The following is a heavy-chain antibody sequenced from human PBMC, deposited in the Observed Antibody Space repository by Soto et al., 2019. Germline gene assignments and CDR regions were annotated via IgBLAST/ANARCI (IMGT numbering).Heavy chain of an antibody. CDR2: ISSSGYI. D-gene: IGHD2-15*01. Sequence: EVQLVESGGGLVKPGGSLRLSCAASGFNFNSYTINWVRQAPGKRLEWLSSISSSGYIFSTDSVRGRFTISRDNAKNSGYLQVNSLRAEETAVYFCARDCSGGSCYPGMDVWGQGTTVTVS. V-gene: IGHV3-21*01. J-gene: IGHJ6*02. CDR3: ARDCSGGSCYPGMDV. CDR1: GFNFNSYT.